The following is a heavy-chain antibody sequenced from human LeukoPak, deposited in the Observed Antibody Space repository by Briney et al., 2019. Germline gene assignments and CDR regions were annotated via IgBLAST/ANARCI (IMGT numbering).Heavy chain of an antibody. J-gene: IGHJ4*02. V-gene: IGHV4-59*01. CDR1: GGSISSYY. Sequence: SETLSLTCTVSGGSISSYYWSWIRQPPGKGLEWIGYIYYSGSTNYNPSLRSRVTISVDTSKNQFSLKLSSVTAADTAVYYCARGVVIAPQTFDYWGQGTLVTVSS. D-gene: IGHD2-21*01. CDR2: IYYSGST. CDR3: ARGVVIAPQTFDY.